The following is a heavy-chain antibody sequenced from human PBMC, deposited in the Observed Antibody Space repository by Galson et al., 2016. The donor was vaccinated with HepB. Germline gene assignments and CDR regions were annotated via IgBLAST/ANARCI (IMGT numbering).Heavy chain of an antibody. V-gene: IGHV1-46*01. CDR1: GYIFISSY. CDR2: INPSGGST. Sequence: SVKVSCKASGYIFISSYIHWVRQAPGQGLEWMGIINPSGGSTSYAQKFQGRVTVTRDTSTSTVYMELSSLRSEDTAVYYCARDGEAYNYGFVSWGRGTVVTVSS. D-gene: IGHD5-18*01. CDR3: ARDGEAYNYGFVS. J-gene: IGHJ3*01.